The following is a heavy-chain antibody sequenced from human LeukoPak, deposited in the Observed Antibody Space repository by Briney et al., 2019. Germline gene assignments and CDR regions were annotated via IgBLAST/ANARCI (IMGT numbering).Heavy chain of an antibody. CDR1: GFTFSSYG. D-gene: IGHD4-11*01. CDR3: FSNSNFRNRDFDY. J-gene: IGHJ4*02. CDR2: ISGSGGST. V-gene: IGHV3-23*01. Sequence: PGGSLRLSCAASGFTFSSYGMHWVRQAPGKGLEWVSAISGSGGSTYYADSVKGRFTISRDNSKNTLYLQMNSLRAEDTAVYYCFSNSNFRNRDFDYWGQGTLVTVSS.